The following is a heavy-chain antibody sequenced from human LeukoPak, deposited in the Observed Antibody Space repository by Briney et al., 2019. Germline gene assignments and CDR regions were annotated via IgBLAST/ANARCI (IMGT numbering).Heavy chain of an antibody. CDR3: ARGSGMVDY. CDR1: GGSISNYY. D-gene: IGHD2-15*01. CDR2: IFYSGST. J-gene: IGHJ4*02. V-gene: IGHV4-59*01. Sequence: SETLSLTCTVSGGSISNYYWSWIRQPPGKGLEWIGYIFYSGSTNYNPSLKSRVTISVDTSKNKFSLKLRSVTAADTAVYYCARGSGMVDYWGQGTLVTVSS.